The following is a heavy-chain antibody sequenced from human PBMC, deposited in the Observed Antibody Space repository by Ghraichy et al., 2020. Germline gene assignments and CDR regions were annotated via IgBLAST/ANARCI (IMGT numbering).Heavy chain of an antibody. J-gene: IGHJ4*02. V-gene: IGHV3-48*01. D-gene: IGHD6-6*01. CDR3: ARARGIISSGRLYYFDY. CDR2: ISSSISTI. CDR1: GFTFSSYS. Sequence: GGSLRLSCAASGFTFSSYSINWVRQAPGKGLEWVSYISSSISTIYYADSVKGRFTISRDNAKNSLYLQMNSLRAEYTAVYYCARARGIISSGRLYYFDYWGQGTLVTVSS.